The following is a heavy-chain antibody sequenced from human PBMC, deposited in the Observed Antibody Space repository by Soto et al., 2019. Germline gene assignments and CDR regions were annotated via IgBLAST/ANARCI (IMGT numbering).Heavy chain of an antibody. CDR1: GFTFSSYA. Sequence: PGGSLRLSCAASGFTFSSYAMSWVRQAPGKGLEWVSAISGSGGSTYYADSVKGRFTISRDNSKNTLYLQMNSLRAEDTAVYYCAKDLWDSSGHYCEPYDYWGQGTLVTVSS. V-gene: IGHV3-23*01. CDR2: ISGSGGST. J-gene: IGHJ4*02. D-gene: IGHD3-22*01. CDR3: AKDLWDSSGHYCEPYDY.